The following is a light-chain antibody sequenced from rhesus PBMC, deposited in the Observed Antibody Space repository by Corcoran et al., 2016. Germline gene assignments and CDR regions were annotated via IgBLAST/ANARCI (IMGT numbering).Light chain of an antibody. J-gene: IGKJ2*01. CDR2: FAS. CDR3: QQYNSAPYS. Sequence: DIQMTQSPSSLSASVGDRVTITCRASQAISIHLAWYPHKPGEAPKPLIYFASILESGVPSRFSGSRSGTEVTLTISSLQPEDVATYFCQQYNSAPYSFGQGTKVEIK. V-gene: IGKV1-37*01. CDR1: QAISIH.